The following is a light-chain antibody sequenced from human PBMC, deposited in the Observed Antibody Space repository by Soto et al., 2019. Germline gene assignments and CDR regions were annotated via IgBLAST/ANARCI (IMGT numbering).Light chain of an antibody. CDR1: EDINSR. CDR2: AAF. Sequence: IQMTQSPSSVSASVGDRVTISCRASEDINSRLAWYQQKPGNAPKLLIYAAFILQSGVPSRFSGYGSGTDFTLSISSLQPEDFATYYCQQADSFPITFGQGTRLAIK. V-gene: IGKV1-12*01. J-gene: IGKJ5*01. CDR3: QQADSFPIT.